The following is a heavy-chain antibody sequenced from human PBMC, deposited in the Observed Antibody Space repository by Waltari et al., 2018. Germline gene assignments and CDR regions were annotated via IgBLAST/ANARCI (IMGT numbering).Heavy chain of an antibody. D-gene: IGHD6-6*01. V-gene: IGHV3-23*01. CDR2: LTGGAEGA. Sequence: EVQLLESGGGLVQPGGSLRLSCAASGFNFNNYAMMWVRQAPGKGLEWIASLTGGAEGAYYADSVRGRFTISRDNSQNTLYLQMSGLRVDDSGTYYCARGRASGLVDWFDPWGRGTLVTVSS. CDR3: ARGRASGLVDWFDP. CDR1: GFNFNNYA. J-gene: IGHJ5*02.